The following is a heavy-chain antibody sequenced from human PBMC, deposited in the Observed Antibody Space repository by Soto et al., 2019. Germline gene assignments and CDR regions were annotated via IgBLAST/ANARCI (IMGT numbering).Heavy chain of an antibody. V-gene: IGHV1-69*02. CDR3: ATYIQYDAFDI. J-gene: IGHJ3*02. Sequence: QVQLVQSGAEVKKPGSSVKVSCKASGGTFSSYTISWVRQAPGQGLEWMGRIIPILGIANYAQKFQGRVTITADKATSTAYMELSSLRSEDTAVYYCATYIQYDAFDIWGQGTMVTVS. CDR2: IIPILGIA. D-gene: IGHD4-4*01. CDR1: GGTFSSYT.